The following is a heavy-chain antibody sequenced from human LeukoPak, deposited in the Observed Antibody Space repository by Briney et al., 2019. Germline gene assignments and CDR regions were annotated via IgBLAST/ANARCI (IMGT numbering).Heavy chain of an antibody. J-gene: IGHJ1*01. V-gene: IGHV4-61*09. Sequence: MPSETLSLTCTVSGGSISSGSYYWSWIRQPAGKRLEWIGHIYRSGSTNYNPSLKSRVTISVDTSKNQFSLKLTSVTAADTAVYYCARIPPVAATGYFHHWGRGTLVTVSS. D-gene: IGHD2-21*02. CDR1: GGSISSGSYY. CDR2: IYRSGST. CDR3: ARIPPVAATGYFHH.